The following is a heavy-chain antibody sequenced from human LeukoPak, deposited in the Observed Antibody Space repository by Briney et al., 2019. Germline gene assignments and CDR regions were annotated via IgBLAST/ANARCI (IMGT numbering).Heavy chain of an antibody. Sequence: SETLSLTCTVSGGSISNHYWSWIRQPAGKGLEWIGRIYSSGSTNYNPSLKSRVTMSVDTSKNQFSLKLNSVTAADTAVYYCATEATVVTTFDYWGQGTLVTVSS. J-gene: IGHJ4*02. V-gene: IGHV4-4*07. D-gene: IGHD4-23*01. CDR2: IYSSGST. CDR1: GGSISNHY. CDR3: ATEATVVTTFDY.